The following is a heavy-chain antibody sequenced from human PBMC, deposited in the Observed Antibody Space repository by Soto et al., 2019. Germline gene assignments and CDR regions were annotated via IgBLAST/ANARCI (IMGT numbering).Heavy chain of an antibody. D-gene: IGHD2-2*02. J-gene: IGHJ6*02. CDR1: GGTFSSYA. Sequence: SVKVSCKXSGGTFSSYAISWVRQAPGQGLEWMGGIIPIFGTANYAQKFQGRVTITADESTSTAYMELSSLRSEDTAVYYCAREDIVVVPAAILRYYGMDVWGQGTTVTVSS. CDR2: IIPIFGTA. CDR3: AREDIVVVPAAILRYYGMDV. V-gene: IGHV1-69*13.